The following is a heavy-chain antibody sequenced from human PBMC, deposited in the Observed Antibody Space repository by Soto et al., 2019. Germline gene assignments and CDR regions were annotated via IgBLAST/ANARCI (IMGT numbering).Heavy chain of an antibody. J-gene: IGHJ5*02. CDR1: GGSISSSSYY. Sequence: SETLSLTCTVSGGSISSSSYYWGWIRQPPGKGLEWIGSIYYSGSTYYNPSLKSRVTISVDTSKNQFSLKLSSVTAADTAVYYCARTESGTFDPWGQGTLVTVSS. V-gene: IGHV4-39*07. CDR3: ARTESGTFDP. CDR2: IYYSGST. D-gene: IGHD1-7*01.